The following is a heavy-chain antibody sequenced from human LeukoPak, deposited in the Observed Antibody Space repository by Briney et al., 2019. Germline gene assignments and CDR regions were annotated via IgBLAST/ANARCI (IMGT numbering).Heavy chain of an antibody. CDR3: AGMRDWSDR. V-gene: IGHV4-59*11. CDR1: GGTISSHY. CDR2: IYHGGST. J-gene: IGHJ5*02. Sequence: ETLTLSCTASGGTISSHYMSWIRQPPGKGLEWISHIYHGGSTTYNASFKSRVTISVDNTTNKLYFQLINMMAADTAVYYCAGMRDWSDRWGQGTLVTVSS.